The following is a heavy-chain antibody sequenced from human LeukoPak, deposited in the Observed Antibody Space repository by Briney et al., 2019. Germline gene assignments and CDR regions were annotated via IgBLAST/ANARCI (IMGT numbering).Heavy chain of an antibody. Sequence: SETLSLTCTVSGGSISSSSYYWVWIRQPPGKGLEWIGSIYYSGSTYYNPSLKSRVTISVDTSKNQFSLNLSSVTAADTAVYYCARLYYDSSGYYQICYFDYWGQGTLVTVSS. D-gene: IGHD3-22*01. CDR2: IYYSGST. J-gene: IGHJ4*02. V-gene: IGHV4-39*01. CDR3: ARLYYDSSGYYQICYFDY. CDR1: GGSISSSSYY.